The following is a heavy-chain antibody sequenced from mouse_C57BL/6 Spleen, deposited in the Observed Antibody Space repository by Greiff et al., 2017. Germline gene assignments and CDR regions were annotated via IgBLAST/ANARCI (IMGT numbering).Heavy chain of an antibody. Sequence: QVQLKQSGAELARPGASVKLSCKASGYTFTSYGISWVKQRTGQGLEWIGEINPRSGNTYYNEKFKGKATLTADKSSSTAYMELRSLTSEDSAVYFCARSRTGTEAMDYWGQGTSVTVSS. V-gene: IGHV1-81*01. CDR2: INPRSGNT. J-gene: IGHJ4*01. CDR1: GYTFTSYG. CDR3: ARSRTGTEAMDY. D-gene: IGHD4-1*01.